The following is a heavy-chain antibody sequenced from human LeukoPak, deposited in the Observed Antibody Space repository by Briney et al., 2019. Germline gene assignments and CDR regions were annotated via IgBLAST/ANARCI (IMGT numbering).Heavy chain of an antibody. Sequence: ASVKVSCKVSGYTLTELSMHWVRQAPGEGLEWMGGFDPEDGETIYAQKFQGRVTMTEDTSTDPAYMEVSSLRSEYTAVYYGAPSGRSSGWYSWFDPWGQGTLVTVSS. D-gene: IGHD6-19*01. CDR2: FDPEDGET. CDR3: APSGRSSGWYSWFDP. CDR1: GYTLTELS. V-gene: IGHV1-24*01. J-gene: IGHJ5*02.